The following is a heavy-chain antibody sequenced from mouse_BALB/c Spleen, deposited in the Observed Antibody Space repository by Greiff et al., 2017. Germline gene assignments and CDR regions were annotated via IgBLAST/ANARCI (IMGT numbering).Heavy chain of an antibody. CDR2: IYPGSGST. Sequence: VQLQQPGAELVKPGTSVKLSCKASGYNFTSYWINWVKLRPGQGLEWIGDIYPGSGSTNYNEKFKSKATLTVDTSSSTAYMQLSSLASEDSALYCCARGRDGPYWYFDVWGAGTTVTVSS. CDR1: GYNFTSYW. CDR3: ARGRDGPYWYFDV. J-gene: IGHJ1*01. D-gene: IGHD1-2*01. V-gene: IGHV1-55*01.